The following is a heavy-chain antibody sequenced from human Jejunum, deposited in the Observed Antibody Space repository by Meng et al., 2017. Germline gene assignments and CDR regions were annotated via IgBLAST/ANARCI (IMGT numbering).Heavy chain of an antibody. Sequence: GESLKISCAASGFTFSSYGMHLVRQAPGKGLEWVGLIYSDGSKTYHADSSRFTISRDNSKNTLYLQVNSLTVEDTAMYYCARDDVLLGNNLDYWGQGTLVTVSS. CDR1: GFTFSSYG. D-gene: IGHD3-16*01. J-gene: IGHJ4*02. V-gene: IGHV3-33*01. CDR3: ARDDVLLGNNLDY. CDR2: IYSDGSKT.